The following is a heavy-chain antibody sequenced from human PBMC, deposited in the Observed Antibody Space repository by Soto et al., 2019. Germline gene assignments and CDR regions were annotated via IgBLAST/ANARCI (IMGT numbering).Heavy chain of an antibody. V-gene: IGHV1-69*01. CDR1: GGTFSSYA. Sequence: QVQLVQSGAEVKKPGSSVKVSCKASGGTFSSYAISWVRQAPGQGLEWMGGIIPIFGTANYAQKFQGRVTITADESTSTAYMELSSLRSEDTAVYYCARDPPNFGELSLDYYYGMDVWGQGTTVTVSS. CDR2: IIPIFGTA. D-gene: IGHD3-10*01. J-gene: IGHJ6*02. CDR3: ARDPPNFGELSLDYYYGMDV.